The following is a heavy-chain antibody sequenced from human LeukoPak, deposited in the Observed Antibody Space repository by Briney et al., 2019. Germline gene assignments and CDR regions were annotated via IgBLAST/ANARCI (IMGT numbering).Heavy chain of an antibody. J-gene: IGHJ5*02. Sequence: PSETLSLTCTVSGGSISSYYWSWVRQPPGKGLEWIGYISYSGSTNFNPSLKSRVTISVDTSKNQFSLKLSSVTAADTAVYYCAREGTAGTNLNWFDPWGQGTLVTVSS. D-gene: IGHD1-1*01. CDR2: ISYSGST. CDR1: GGSISSYY. V-gene: IGHV4-59*01. CDR3: AREGTAGTNLNWFDP.